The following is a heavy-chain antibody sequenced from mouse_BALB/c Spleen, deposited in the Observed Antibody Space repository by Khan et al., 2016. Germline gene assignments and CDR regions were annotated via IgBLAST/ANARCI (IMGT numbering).Heavy chain of an antibody. CDR2: IWRGGST. V-gene: IGHV2-5*01. J-gene: IGHJ4*01. CDR3: AKANWDWIYDDAMDY. CDR1: GFSLTSYG. Sequence: QVQLKESGPGLVQPSQSLSITCTVSGFSLTSYGVHWVRQSPGKGLEWLGVIWRGGSTDYNAAFMSRLSITKDNSKSQVFFKMHSLQADDPAIYYGAKANWDWIYDDAMDYWGQGTSVTVSS. D-gene: IGHD4-1*01.